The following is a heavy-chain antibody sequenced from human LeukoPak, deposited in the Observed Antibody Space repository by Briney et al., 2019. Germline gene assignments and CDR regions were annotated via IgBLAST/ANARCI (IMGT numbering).Heavy chain of an antibody. CDR3: ARDRTRDGYNQGRVFDY. D-gene: IGHD5-24*01. CDR2: IINDGSST. V-gene: IGHV3-74*01. CDR1: VFNFKNYW. J-gene: IGHJ4*02. Sequence: GGSLRLSCAASVFNFKNYWMHWVRQAPGKGLEWVSRIINDGSSTTYADSVKGRFTISRDNAKNTLYLQMNSLRAEDTAVYYCARDRTRDGYNQGRVFDYWGQGTLVTVSS.